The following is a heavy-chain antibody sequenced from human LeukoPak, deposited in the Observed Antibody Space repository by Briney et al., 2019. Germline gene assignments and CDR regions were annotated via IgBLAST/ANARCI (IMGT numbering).Heavy chain of an antibody. CDR2: ISYDGSNK. Sequence: PGGSLRLSCAASGFTFSSYAMHWVRQAPGKGLEWVAVISYDGSNKYYADSVKGRFTISRDNSKNTLYLQMNSLRAEDTAVYYCARENKWELLQSLDYWGQGTLVTVSS. V-gene: IGHV3-30*04. J-gene: IGHJ4*02. CDR3: ARENKWELLQSLDY. D-gene: IGHD1-26*01. CDR1: GFTFSSYA.